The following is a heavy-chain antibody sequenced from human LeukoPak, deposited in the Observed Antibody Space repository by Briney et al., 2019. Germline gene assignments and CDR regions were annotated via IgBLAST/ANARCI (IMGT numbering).Heavy chain of an antibody. D-gene: IGHD6-19*01. CDR1: GFTFSSYS. Sequence: GGSLRLSCAASGFTFSSYSMNWVRHAPGKALEWVSSIRSSSSYIYYADSVKGRFTISRDNAKNSMYLQMNSLRAEDTAVYYCARDPTIAVDGTVTEYFQQWGRGTLVTVSS. CDR3: ARDPTIAVDGTVTEYFQQ. CDR2: IRSSSSYI. J-gene: IGHJ1*01. V-gene: IGHV3-21*01.